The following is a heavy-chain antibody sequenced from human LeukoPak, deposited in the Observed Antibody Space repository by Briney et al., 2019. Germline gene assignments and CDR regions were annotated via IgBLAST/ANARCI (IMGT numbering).Heavy chain of an antibody. CDR3: ARAPMNYYDSSSHFDY. CDR1: GGSISSGGXY. D-gene: IGHD3-22*01. Sequence: TXSLTXTVSGGSISSGGXYWSWIRQHPGKGLEWIVYIYYSGSTYYNPSLKSPVTISLDTSKNQFSPKLSSVTAADTAVYYCARAPMNYYDSSSHFDYWGQGTLVTVSS. CDR2: IYYSGST. V-gene: IGHV4-31*01. J-gene: IGHJ4*02.